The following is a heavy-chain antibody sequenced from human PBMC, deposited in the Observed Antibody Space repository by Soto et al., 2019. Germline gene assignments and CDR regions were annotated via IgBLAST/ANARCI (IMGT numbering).Heavy chain of an antibody. D-gene: IGHD2-2*01. Sequence: PSEALSLTCAVSGGSISSSNWWSWVRQPPGKGLEWIGEIYHSGSTNYNPSLKSRVTISVDKSKNQFSLKLSSVTAADTAVYYCARQVVPAAKVDWFDPWGQGTLVTVS. CDR2: IYHSGST. J-gene: IGHJ5*02. CDR3: ARQVVPAAKVDWFDP. CDR1: GGSISSSNW. V-gene: IGHV4-4*02.